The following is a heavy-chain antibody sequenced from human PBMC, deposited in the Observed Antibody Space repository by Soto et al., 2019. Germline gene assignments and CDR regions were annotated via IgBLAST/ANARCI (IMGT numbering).Heavy chain of an antibody. CDR3: ARDRLRGYDSSGFYS. V-gene: IGHV1-18*01. J-gene: IGHJ5*02. CDR2: INPYNGNR. CDR1: GYSFRSYG. Sequence: QVQLVQSGGELRKPGASVKVSREASGYSFRSYGINWVRQAPGQGLEWMGWINPYNGNRNYAQKFEDRITMTTDTSTNTVYMELRSLRSDDTAVYYCARDRLRGYDSSGFYSWGQGTLVIVSS. D-gene: IGHD3-22*01.